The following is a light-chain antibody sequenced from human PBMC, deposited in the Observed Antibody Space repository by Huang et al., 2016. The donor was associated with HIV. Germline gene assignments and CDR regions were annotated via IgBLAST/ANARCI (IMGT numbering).Light chain of an antibody. CDR2: AAS. CDR3: QQTYNTPRT. V-gene: IGKV1-39*01. Sequence: DIQMTQSPSSLSASVGDRVTITCRASQSITNYLNWYQQKPGTAPKVLIYAASSLQSVVPSRFSGSGSGTDFTLTISCLQPEDFATYYCQQTYNTPRTFGQGTKVEIK. J-gene: IGKJ1*01. CDR1: QSITNY.